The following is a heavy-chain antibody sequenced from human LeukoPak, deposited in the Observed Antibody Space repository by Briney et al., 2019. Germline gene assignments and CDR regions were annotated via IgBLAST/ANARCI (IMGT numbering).Heavy chain of an antibody. D-gene: IGHD6-13*01. V-gene: IGHV3-30*19. J-gene: IGHJ4*02. CDR2: ISYDGSNK. CDR3: ARDSTHSSSWYLDY. CDR1: GFTFSSYG. Sequence: GGSLRLSCAASGFTFSSYGMHWVRQAPGKGLEWVAVISYDGSNKYYADSVKGRFTISRDNSKNTLYLQMNSLRAEDTAVYYCARDSTHSSSWYLDYWGQGTLVTVSS.